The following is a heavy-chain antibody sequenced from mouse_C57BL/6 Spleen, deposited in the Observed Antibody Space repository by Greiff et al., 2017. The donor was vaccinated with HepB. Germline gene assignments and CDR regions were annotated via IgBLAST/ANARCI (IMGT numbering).Heavy chain of an antibody. J-gene: IGHJ1*03. V-gene: IGHV1-76*01. D-gene: IGHD1-1*01. CDR1: GYTFTDYY. Sequence: VKLMESGAELVRPGASVKLSCKASGYTFTDYYINWVKQRPGQGLEWIARIYPGSGHTYYNEKFKGKATLTAEKSSSTAYMQLSSLTSEDSAVYFCAREGVITTVVGGWYFDVWGTGTTVTVSS. CDR2: IYPGSGHT. CDR3: AREGVITTVVGGWYFDV.